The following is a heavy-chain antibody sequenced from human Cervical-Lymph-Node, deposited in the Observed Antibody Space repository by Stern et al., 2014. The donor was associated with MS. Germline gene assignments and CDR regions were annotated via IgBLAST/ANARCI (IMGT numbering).Heavy chain of an antibody. V-gene: IGHV5-51*01. D-gene: IGHD6-19*01. CDR2: FYPADSDT. Sequence: VQLVQSGAEVKKPGESLKISCKGSGYTFTTYWIGWVRQMPRKGLEWMGMFYPADSDTRYSPSFQGQVTFSADKSTSTAYLQWSSLKASDTAMYFCARQLSSEALDYWGPGTLVTVSS. J-gene: IGHJ4*02. CDR1: GYTFTTYW. CDR3: ARQLSSEALDY.